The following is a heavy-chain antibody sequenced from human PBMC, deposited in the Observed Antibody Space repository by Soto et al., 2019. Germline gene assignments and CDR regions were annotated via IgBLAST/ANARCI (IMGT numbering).Heavy chain of an antibody. J-gene: IGHJ6*02. V-gene: IGHV1-3*01. CDR3: ARDQEGDSYGSAYYYGMDV. Sequence: QVQLVQSGAEVKKPGASVKVSCKASGYTFTSYAMHWVRQAPGQRLEWMGWINAGNGNTKYSQKFQGRVTITRDTSASTAYMELSSLRSEDTAVYYCARDQEGDSYGSAYYYGMDVWGQGTTVTVSS. D-gene: IGHD5-18*01. CDR2: INAGNGNT. CDR1: GYTFTSYA.